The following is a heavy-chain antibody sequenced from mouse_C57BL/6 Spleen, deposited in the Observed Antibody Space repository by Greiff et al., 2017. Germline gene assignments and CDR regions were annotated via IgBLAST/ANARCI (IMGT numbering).Heavy chain of an antibody. J-gene: IGHJ4*01. CDR2: IWTGGGT. D-gene: IGHD2-3*01. V-gene: IGHV2-9-1*01. Sequence: VKLVESGPGLVAPSQSLSITCTVSGFSLTSYAISWVRQPPGKGLEWLGVIWTGGGTNYNSALKSRLSISKDNSKSQVFLKMNSLQTDDTARYYCARNSLYDGYYYYAMDYWGQGTSVTVSS. CDR3: ARNSLYDGYYYYAMDY. CDR1: GFSLTSYA.